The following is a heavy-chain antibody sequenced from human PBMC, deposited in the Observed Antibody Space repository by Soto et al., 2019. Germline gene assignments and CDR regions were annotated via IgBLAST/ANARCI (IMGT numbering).Heavy chain of an antibody. J-gene: IGHJ4*02. CDR1: GGSFSGYY. CDR2: INHSGST. D-gene: IGHD3-22*01. Sequence: SETLSLTCAVYGGSFSGYYWTWIRQSPVKGLEWIGEINHSGSTNYNPSLKSRVSLSVDTSKNQFSLKLNSVTAADAAVYSCARGIAMKKVVHRDASDKYYFDSWGQGTLVTVSS. V-gene: IGHV4-34*01. CDR3: ARGIAMKKVVHRDASDKYYFDS.